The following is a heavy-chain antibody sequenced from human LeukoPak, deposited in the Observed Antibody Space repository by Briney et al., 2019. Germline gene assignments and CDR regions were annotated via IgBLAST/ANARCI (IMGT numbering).Heavy chain of an antibody. Sequence: ASVKVSCKASGYTFTNYAMHWVRQAPGQRPEWMGWINAGNGNTKYSQKFQGRVTITRDTSASTAYMELSSLRSGDTAVYYCARGSSSYPRYFDYWGQGTLVTVSS. V-gene: IGHV1-3*01. CDR1: GYTFTNYA. D-gene: IGHD6-13*01. J-gene: IGHJ4*02. CDR3: ARGSSSYPRYFDY. CDR2: INAGNGNT.